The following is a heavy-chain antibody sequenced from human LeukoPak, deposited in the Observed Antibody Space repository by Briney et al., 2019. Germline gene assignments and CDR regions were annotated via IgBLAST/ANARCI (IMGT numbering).Heavy chain of an antibody. CDR3: ARGRVDIVVVPAAMSRYFDY. V-gene: IGHV4-34*01. Sequence: PSETLSLTCAVYGGSFSGYYWSWIRQPPGKGLEWLVEIKHKGSTNYDPSLKSRVTISVDTSKNQFSLKLSSVTAADTAVYYCARGRVDIVVVPAAMSRYFDYWGQGTLVTVSS. CDR1: GGSFSGYY. J-gene: IGHJ4*02. CDR2: IKHKGST. D-gene: IGHD2-2*03.